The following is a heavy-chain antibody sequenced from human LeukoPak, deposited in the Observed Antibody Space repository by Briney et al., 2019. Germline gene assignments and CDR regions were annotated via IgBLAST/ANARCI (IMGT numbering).Heavy chain of an antibody. D-gene: IGHD3-22*01. V-gene: IGHV3-23*01. J-gene: IGHJ3*02. Sequence: GGSLRLSCAASGFTFSSYAMSWVRQAPGKGLEWVSAISGSGGGTYYADSVKGRFTISRDNSKNTLYLQMNSLRAEDTAVYYCAKDNLDYYDSSGYLDAFDIWGQGTMVTVSS. CDR3: AKDNLDYYDSSGYLDAFDI. CDR1: GFTFSSYA. CDR2: ISGSGGGT.